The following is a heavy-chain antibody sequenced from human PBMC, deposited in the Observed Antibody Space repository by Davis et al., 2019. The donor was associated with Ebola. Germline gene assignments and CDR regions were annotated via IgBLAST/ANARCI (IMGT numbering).Heavy chain of an antibody. CDR2: ISSSSSTI. CDR3: ARDPPNSDY. Sequence: GESLKISCAASGFTFSSYSMNWVRQAPGKGLEWVSYISSSSSTIYYADSVKGRFTISRDNAKNSLYLQMNGLRDEDTAVYYCARDPPNSDYWGQGTLVTVSS. CDR1: GFTFSSYS. J-gene: IGHJ4*02. V-gene: IGHV3-48*02.